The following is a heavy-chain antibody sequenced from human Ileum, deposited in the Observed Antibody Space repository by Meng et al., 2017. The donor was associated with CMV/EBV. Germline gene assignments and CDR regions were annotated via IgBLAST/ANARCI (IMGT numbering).Heavy chain of an antibody. V-gene: IGHV4-30-4*01. J-gene: IGHJ4*02. CDR2: IYYTGTA. Sequence: QVHLDESGPGLVNPSQTLSLTCTFSGGSIPSGAHYWSWVRQPPEKGLEWIGYIYYTGTAYYNPSLKSRSTISIDTSKKQFSLKLTSVTAADSAMYYCARDDPSNRGGIDSWGQGTLVTVSS. CDR3: ARDDPSNRGGIDS. D-gene: IGHD3-16*01. CDR1: GGSIPSGAHY.